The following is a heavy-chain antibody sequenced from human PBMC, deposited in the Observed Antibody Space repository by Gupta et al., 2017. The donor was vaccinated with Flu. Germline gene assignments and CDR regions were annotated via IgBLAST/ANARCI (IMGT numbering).Heavy chain of an antibody. CDR1: GFTFSSYA. J-gene: IGHJ4*02. Sequence: EVQLLGSGGDLVQPGGSLRVSCAASGFTFSSYAISLVRPAPGKGLEWVSAISGRGDLTYYSDSVKGRFTISRDNSKNTLYLEMNNLRAEDTVLYYCAKPSWRGNDATGNFDYWGQGTLVTVSS. V-gene: IGHV3-23*01. CDR3: AKPSWRGNDATGNFDY. CDR2: ISGRGDLT. D-gene: IGHD3-10*01.